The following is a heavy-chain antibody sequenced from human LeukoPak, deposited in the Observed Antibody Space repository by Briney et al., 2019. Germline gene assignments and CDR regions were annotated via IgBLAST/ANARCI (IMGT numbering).Heavy chain of an antibody. CDR3: ARGGGYSYGSFDY. Sequence: GGSLRLSCAASGVIFSNYWMHWVRQAPGKGLVWVSRINRDGSSTSYADSVKGRFTISRDNAKNTLYLQMNSPRAEDTAVYYCARGGGYSYGSFDYWGQGTLVTVSS. J-gene: IGHJ4*02. CDR2: INRDGSST. CDR1: GVIFSNYW. V-gene: IGHV3-74*01. D-gene: IGHD5-18*01.